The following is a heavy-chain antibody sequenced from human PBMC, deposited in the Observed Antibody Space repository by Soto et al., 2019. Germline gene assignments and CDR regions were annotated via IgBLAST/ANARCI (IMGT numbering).Heavy chain of an antibody. Sequence: GGSLRLSCAASGLTFSRYDMHWVRQATGKGLEWVSAIGTAGDTYYPGSVKGRFTISRENAKNSLYLQMNSLRAEDTAVYYCATHLPNYWGQGTLVTVSS. J-gene: IGHJ4*02. V-gene: IGHV3-13*04. CDR3: ATHLPNY. CDR2: IGTAGDT. CDR1: GLTFSRYD.